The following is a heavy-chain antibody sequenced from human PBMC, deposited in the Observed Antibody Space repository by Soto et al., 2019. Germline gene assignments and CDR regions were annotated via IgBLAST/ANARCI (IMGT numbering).Heavy chain of an antibody. J-gene: IGHJ6*02. Sequence: SVKVSCKASGGTFSSYAISWVRQAPGQGLEWMGGIIPIFGTANYAQKFQGRVTITADESTSTAYMELSSLRSEDTAVYFCAREDDGGDRDYYGLDVWGQGTTVTVSS. V-gene: IGHV1-69*13. D-gene: IGHD2-21*02. CDR3: AREDDGGDRDYYGLDV. CDR2: IIPIFGTA. CDR1: GGTFSSYA.